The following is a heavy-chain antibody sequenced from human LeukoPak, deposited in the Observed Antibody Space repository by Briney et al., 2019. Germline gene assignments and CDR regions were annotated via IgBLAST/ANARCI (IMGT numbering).Heavy chain of an antibody. CDR1: GYTFTGYY. D-gene: IGHD3-22*01. CDR2: INPKSGGT. J-gene: IGHJ4*02. V-gene: IGHV1-2*02. Sequence: GESLKISCKGSGYTFTGYYMHWVRQAPGQGLEWMGWINPKSGGTNYARKFQGRVTMTRDTSISTAYMELSRLRSDDTAVYYCARLGVHSGYPVGFDYWGQGTLVTVSS. CDR3: ARLGVHSGYPVGFDY.